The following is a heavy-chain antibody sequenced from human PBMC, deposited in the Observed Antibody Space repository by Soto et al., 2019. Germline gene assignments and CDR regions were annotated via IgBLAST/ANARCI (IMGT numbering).Heavy chain of an antibody. Sequence: GGSLRLSCAASGLTFSTYGFHWVRQAPGKGLEWVAVISNDVRNIHYAETVKGRFTISRDNSKNTLYLQMNSLRPNDTAVYYCVKDALGGMTPVFMPGSGWGQGSLGTVS. J-gene: IGHJ4*02. D-gene: IGHD2-2*01. V-gene: IGHV3-30*18. CDR2: ISNDVRNI. CDR1: GLTFSTYG. CDR3: VKDALGGMTPVFMPGSG.